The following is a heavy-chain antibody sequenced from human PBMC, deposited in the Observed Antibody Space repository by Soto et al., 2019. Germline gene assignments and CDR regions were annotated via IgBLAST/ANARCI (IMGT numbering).Heavy chain of an antibody. CDR1: GESFSGYY. J-gene: IGHJ6*02. CDR3: ARGSTVVMLGYYYYYGMDV. Sequence: SETLSLTCAVYGESFSGYYWSWIRQPPGKGLEWIGEINHSGSTNYNPSLKSRVTISVDTSKNQFSLKLSSVTAADTAVYYCARGSTVVMLGYYYYYGMDVWGQGTTVTVSS. D-gene: IGHD4-17*01. CDR2: INHSGST. V-gene: IGHV4-34*01.